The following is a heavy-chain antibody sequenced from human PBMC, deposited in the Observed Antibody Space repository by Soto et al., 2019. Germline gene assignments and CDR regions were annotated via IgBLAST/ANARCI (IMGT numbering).Heavy chain of an antibody. CDR3: ARGRGATDFDY. J-gene: IGHJ4*02. Sequence: QVQLQESGPGLVKPSETLSLTCTVSGGSISSYYWSWIRQPPGKGLEWIGYIYYSGSTNYNPSLKSRGTISGDTAKNQVSLKLSSVTAADTAVYYCARGRGATDFDYWGQGTLVTVSS. CDR2: IYYSGST. D-gene: IGHD1-26*01. CDR1: GGSISSYY. V-gene: IGHV4-59*01.